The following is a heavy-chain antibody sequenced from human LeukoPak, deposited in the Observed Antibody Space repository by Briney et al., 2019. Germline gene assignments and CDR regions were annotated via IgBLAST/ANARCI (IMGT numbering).Heavy chain of an antibody. CDR2: TNWDGGRT. V-gene: IGHV3-20*04. CDR1: GFTFDDYA. Sequence: SGGSLRLSCAASGFTFDDYAMSWVRQTPGKGLEGGSGTNWDGGRTGYADSVKGRFTISRDNAKNSVYLQMNSLRAEDTAVYYCARSEAGGGILSVPPNDYWGQGTLVTVYS. J-gene: IGHJ4*02. D-gene: IGHD3-9*01. CDR3: ARSEAGGGILSVPPNDY.